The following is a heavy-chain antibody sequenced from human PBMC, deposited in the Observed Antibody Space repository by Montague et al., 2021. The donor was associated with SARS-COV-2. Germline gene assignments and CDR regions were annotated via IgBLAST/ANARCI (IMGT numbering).Heavy chain of an antibody. J-gene: IGHJ3*02. D-gene: IGHD6-19*01. CDR1: GFTFSSYA. Sequence: SLRLSCAASGFTFSSYAMHWVRQAPGKGLEWVAVISYDGSNKYYADSVKGRFTISRDNSKNTLYLQMNSLRAEDTAMYYCARDDPYSSGWFDAFDIWGQGTMVTVSS. CDR3: ARDDPYSSGWFDAFDI. CDR2: ISYDGSNK. V-gene: IGHV3-30*04.